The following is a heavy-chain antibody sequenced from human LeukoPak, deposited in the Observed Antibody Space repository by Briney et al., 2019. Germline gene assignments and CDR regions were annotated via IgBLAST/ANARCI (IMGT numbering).Heavy chain of an antibody. Sequence: GGSLRLSCVTPGFTFDDYGMSWVRQAPGKGLEWVSGINWNGGSTGYADSLQGRFTISRDNAKNSLYLQIYNLRAEDTAFYFCARDRPSGFYFDSWGQGTLVIVS. CDR1: GFTFDDYG. V-gene: IGHV3-20*04. CDR2: INWNGGST. D-gene: IGHD3-10*01. CDR3: ARDRPSGFYFDS. J-gene: IGHJ4*02.